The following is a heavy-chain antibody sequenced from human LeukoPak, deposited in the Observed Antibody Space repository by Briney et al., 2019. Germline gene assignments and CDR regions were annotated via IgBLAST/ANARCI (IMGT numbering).Heavy chain of an antibody. CDR2: INPSGGST. J-gene: IGHJ4*02. CDR3: AREVRGTDRHFDY. Sequence: ASVKVSCKASGYTFTSYGISWVRQAPGQGLEWMGIINPSGGSTSYAQKFQGRVTMTRDTSTSTVYMELSSLRSEDTAVYYCAREVRGTDRHFDYWGQGTLVTVSS. D-gene: IGHD1-1*01. CDR1: GYTFTSYG. V-gene: IGHV1-46*01.